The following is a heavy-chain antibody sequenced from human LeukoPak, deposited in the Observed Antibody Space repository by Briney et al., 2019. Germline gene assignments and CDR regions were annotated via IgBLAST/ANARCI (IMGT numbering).Heavy chain of an antibody. Sequence: PGGSLRLSCAASGFTFSSYSMNWVRQAPGKGLEWVSSISSSSSYIYYADSVKGRFTISRDNAKNSLYLQMNSLRAEDTAVYYCARAPGSSPYYFDYWGQGTLVTVSS. CDR2: ISSSSSYI. V-gene: IGHV3-21*01. CDR3: ARAPGSSPYYFDY. CDR1: GFTFSSYS. J-gene: IGHJ4*02. D-gene: IGHD1-26*01.